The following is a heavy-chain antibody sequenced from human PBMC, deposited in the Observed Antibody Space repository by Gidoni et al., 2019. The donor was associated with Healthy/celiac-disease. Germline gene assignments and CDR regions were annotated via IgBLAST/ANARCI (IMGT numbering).Heavy chain of an antibody. V-gene: IGHV5-51*01. J-gene: IGHJ3*02. CDR2: IYPSDSDT. Sequence: ELQLVQSGAEVQKPGESLKNSCKGSGYSFTRYCTGWVRQMPGKGLEWMGIIYPSDSDTGYSPSFQGQVTISADKSISTAYLQWSSLKASDTAMYYCARLTYCSSTSCPHWGFDIWGQGTMVTVSS. CDR1: GYSFTRYC. D-gene: IGHD2-2*01. CDR3: ARLTYCSSTSCPHWGFDI.